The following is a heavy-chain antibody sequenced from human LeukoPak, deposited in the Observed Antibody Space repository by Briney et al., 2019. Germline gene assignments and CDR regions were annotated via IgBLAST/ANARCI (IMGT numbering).Heavy chain of an antibody. J-gene: IGHJ4*02. Sequence: ASVKVSCKASGYTFTSYYMHWVRQAPGQGLEWMGIINPSGGSTSYAQKFQGRVTMTRDTSTSTVYMELNSLRSEDTAVYYCASESGGTYYYDSSGYYGHWGQGTLVTVSS. CDR3: ASESGGTYYYDSSGYYGH. CDR1: GYTFTSYY. CDR2: INPSGGST. D-gene: IGHD3-22*01. V-gene: IGHV1-46*01.